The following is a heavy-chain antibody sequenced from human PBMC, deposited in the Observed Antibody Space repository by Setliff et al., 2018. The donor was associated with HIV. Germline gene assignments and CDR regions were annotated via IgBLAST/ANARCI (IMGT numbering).Heavy chain of an antibody. CDR2: IIPIFGTS. D-gene: IGHD4-4*01. J-gene: IGHJ4*02. CDR3: ARDGTDYSSSSSLTY. CDR1: GGTFSSSV. V-gene: IGHV1-69*13. Sequence: SVKVSCKASGGTFSSSVISWVRQAPGQGLEWMGGIIPIFGTSKYAEKFQGRVSITADESASTLYMERSSLRSEDTAVYYCARDGTDYSSSSSLTYWGQGTLVTVSS.